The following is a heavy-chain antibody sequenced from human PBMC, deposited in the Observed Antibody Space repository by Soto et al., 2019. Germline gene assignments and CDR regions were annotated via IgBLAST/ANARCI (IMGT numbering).Heavy chain of an antibody. J-gene: IGHJ4*02. D-gene: IGHD6-13*01. V-gene: IGHV1-2*02. CDR2: INPRSDVT. CDR3: VRGSAGGGAY. CDR1: GYTFTAYF. Sequence: QVQLEQSGAEVKKPGASVKVSCKASGYTFTAYFLHWVRQVPGQGFEWMAWINPRSDVTNYAQKFQGRVTVTRDTAISTVYMELNNRTFNDTAVYYCVRGSAGGGAYWGQGTRVVVSS.